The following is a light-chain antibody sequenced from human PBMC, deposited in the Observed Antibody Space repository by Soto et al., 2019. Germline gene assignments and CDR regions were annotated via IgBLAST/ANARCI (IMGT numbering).Light chain of an antibody. J-gene: IGLJ2*01. Sequence: QSVLTQPASVSGSPGQSITISCTGTSSDVGGYDFVSWYQQHPGKAPKLMIYEVSNRPSGVSNRFSGSKSGNTASLTISGLQAEDEADYYCRSYTSSSTVVFGGGTKPTVL. CDR3: RSYTSSSTVV. CDR2: EVS. V-gene: IGLV2-14*01. CDR1: SSDVGGYDF.